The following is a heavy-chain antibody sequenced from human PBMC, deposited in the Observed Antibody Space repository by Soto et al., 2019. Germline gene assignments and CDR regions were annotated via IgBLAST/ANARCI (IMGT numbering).Heavy chain of an antibody. CDR1: GYTFTSYD. V-gene: IGHV1-8*01. J-gene: IGHJ6*04. CDR2: MNPNIGNT. CDR3: AGAGDTSSDDDGIEV. Sequence: ASVKISCKASGYTFTSYDINWVRQATGQGLEWMGWMNPNIGNTGYAQKFQGRVTMTRNTSISTAYVELSSLRSEDTAVYYCAGAGDTSSDDDGIEVWHKGNTVIVSA. D-gene: IGHD1-1*01.